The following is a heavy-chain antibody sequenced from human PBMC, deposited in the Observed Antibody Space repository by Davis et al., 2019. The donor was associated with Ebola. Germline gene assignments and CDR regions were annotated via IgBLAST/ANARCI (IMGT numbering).Heavy chain of an antibody. J-gene: IGHJ4*02. CDR3: TMTTLMVDY. Sequence: PGGSLRLSCAASGFSFSGSAMHWVRQASGKGLEWVGRIRSKANNYATAYAASVKGRFTISRDDSKNTAYLQMKSLKTEDTAVYYCTMTTLMVDYWGQGTLVTVSS. CDR2: IRSKANNYAT. D-gene: IGHD4-17*01. V-gene: IGHV3-73*01. CDR1: GFSFSGSA.